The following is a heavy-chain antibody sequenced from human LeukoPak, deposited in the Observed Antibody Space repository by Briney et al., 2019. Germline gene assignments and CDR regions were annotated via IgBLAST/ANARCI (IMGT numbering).Heavy chain of an antibody. J-gene: IGHJ4*02. CDR3: TKGTTVAHYYFDY. V-gene: IGHV3-23*01. CDR1: GFTFSSYA. CDR2: ISGSGGST. Sequence: GGSLRLSCAASGFTFSSYAMSWVRQAPGKGLEWVSGISGSGGSTYYAESVKGRFTISRDNSKNTLYLQMNSLRAEDTAVYYCTKGTTVAHYYFDYWGQGTLVTVSS. D-gene: IGHD4-23*01.